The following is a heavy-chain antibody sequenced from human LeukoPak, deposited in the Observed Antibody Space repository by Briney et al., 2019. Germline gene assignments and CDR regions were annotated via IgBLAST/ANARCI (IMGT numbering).Heavy chain of an antibody. J-gene: IGHJ4*02. V-gene: IGHV4-59*12. CDR1: GGSISSYY. CDR3: ASQSSSSDFDY. D-gene: IGHD6-6*01. Sequence: SETLSLTCTVSGGSISSYYWSWIRQPPGKGLEWIGYIYYSGSTNYNPSLKSRVTISVDTSKNQFSLKLSSVTAADTAVYYCASQSSSSDFDYWGQGTLVTVSS. CDR2: IYYSGST.